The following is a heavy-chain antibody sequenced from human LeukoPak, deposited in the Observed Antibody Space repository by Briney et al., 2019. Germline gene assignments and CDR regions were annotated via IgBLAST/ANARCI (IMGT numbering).Heavy chain of an antibody. V-gene: IGHV3-21*01. CDR2: ISSSSSYI. Sequence: PGGSLRLSCAASGFTFSSYSMNWVRQAPGKGLEWVSSISSSSSYIYYADSVKGRFTISRDNAKNSLYLQMNSLRAEDTAVYYCAKVLGGYDYSYFDCWGQGTLVSVSA. J-gene: IGHJ4*02. CDR3: AKVLGGYDYSYFDC. CDR1: GFTFSSYS. D-gene: IGHD5-12*01.